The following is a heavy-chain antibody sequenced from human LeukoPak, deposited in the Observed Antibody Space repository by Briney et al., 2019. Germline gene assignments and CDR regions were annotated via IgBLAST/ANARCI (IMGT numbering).Heavy chain of an antibody. CDR3: VREVVGATTEANFDL. J-gene: IGHJ4*02. D-gene: IGHD1-26*01. CDR2: ISRRGRSM. Sequence: GGSLRLSCAASGFTFSTFEMNWVRQAPGKGLEWISNISRRGRSMYYAESVKGRFTISRDNANNSLYPHMNSLRAEDTAVYYCVREVVGATTEANFDLWGQGTLVSVSS. V-gene: IGHV3-48*03. CDR1: GFTFSTFE.